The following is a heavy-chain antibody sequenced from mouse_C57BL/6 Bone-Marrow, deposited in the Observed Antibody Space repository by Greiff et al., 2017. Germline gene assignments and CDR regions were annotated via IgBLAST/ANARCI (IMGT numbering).Heavy chain of an antibody. Sequence: EVQLQQSGAELVRPGASVKLSCTASGFNIKDDYMHWVKQRPEQGLEWIGWLDPENGDTEYASKFQGKATITADTSSNTAYLQLSSLTSEDTAVYYCTTYPRYGYDVTGYYAMDYWGQGTSVTVSS. CDR2: LDPENGDT. V-gene: IGHV14-4*01. CDR3: TTYPRYGYDVTGYYAMDY. D-gene: IGHD2-2*01. J-gene: IGHJ4*01. CDR1: GFNIKDDY.